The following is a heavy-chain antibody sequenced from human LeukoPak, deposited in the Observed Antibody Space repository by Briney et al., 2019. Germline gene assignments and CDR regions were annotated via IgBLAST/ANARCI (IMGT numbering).Heavy chain of an antibody. V-gene: IGHV1-18*01. J-gene: IGHJ4*02. Sequence: ASVKVSCKASGYTFTIYGISWVRQAPGQGLEWMGWISAYNDNTNYAQKFQGRVTMTTDTSTSTAYMELRSLRSDDTAVYYCARDDDLAVTYDYWGQGTLVTVSS. CDR1: GYTFTIYG. D-gene: IGHD4-17*01. CDR2: ISAYNDNT. CDR3: ARDDDLAVTYDY.